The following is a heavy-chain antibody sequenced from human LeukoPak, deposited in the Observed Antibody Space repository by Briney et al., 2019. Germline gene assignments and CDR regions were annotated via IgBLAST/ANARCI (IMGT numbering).Heavy chain of an antibody. D-gene: IGHD2/OR15-2a*01. CDR1: GFSFSSYS. V-gene: IGHV3-48*01. CDR2: IRRDGSRI. Sequence: PGGSLRLSCAASGFSFSSYSMNWVRQAPGKGLEWISYIRRDGSRIYYADSVEGRFTISRDNAKNSLYLQMDSLRVEDTAVYYRTRDPHALDFWGQGTLVTVSS. J-gene: IGHJ4*02. CDR3: TRDPHALDF.